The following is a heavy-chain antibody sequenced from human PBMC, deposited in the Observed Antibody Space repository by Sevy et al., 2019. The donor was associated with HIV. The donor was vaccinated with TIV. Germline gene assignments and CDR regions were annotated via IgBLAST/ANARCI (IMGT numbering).Heavy chain of an antibody. CDR3: AKYLDIVAVAAAIRLSY. D-gene: IGHD2-2*01. CDR2: LSGTGGST. V-gene: IGHV3-23*01. J-gene: IGHJ4*02. Sequence: GGSLRLSCAASGFTFRNYAMSWVRQAPGKGLEWVSALSGTGGSTYSADTVKGRFTISRDNSKNTLYLQMNSLRVEDTAVYYCAKYLDIVAVAAAIRLSYWGQGTLVTVSS. CDR1: GFTFRNYA.